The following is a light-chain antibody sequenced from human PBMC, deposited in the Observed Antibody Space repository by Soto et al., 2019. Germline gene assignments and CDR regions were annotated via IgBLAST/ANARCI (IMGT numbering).Light chain of an antibody. Sequence: EIVLTQSPGTLSLSPVERATLSCRASQTISNRLLAWYQQKPGQSPRLLIYGASSRATGIPDRFIGSGSGTDFTLTISRLEPEDFAVYACQQYGRAPITFGQGTRL. CDR2: GAS. J-gene: IGKJ5*01. V-gene: IGKV3-20*01. CDR1: QTISNRL. CDR3: QQYGRAPIT.